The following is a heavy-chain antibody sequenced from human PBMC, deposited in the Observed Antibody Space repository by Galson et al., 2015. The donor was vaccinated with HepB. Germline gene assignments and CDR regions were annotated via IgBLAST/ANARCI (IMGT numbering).Heavy chain of an antibody. CDR2: IWHDGSNE. J-gene: IGHJ4*02. V-gene: IGHV3-33*01. Sequence: SLRLSCATSGFTFITYDIHWVRQAPGKGLEWVAGIWHDGSNEQYVDSVKGRLTISRDNSKNTLYLQMNSLRDGGTAVYYCARFNGGYYYFDYWGQGTLVTVSS. CDR3: ARFNGGYYYFDY. D-gene: IGHD5-12*01. CDR1: GFTFITYD.